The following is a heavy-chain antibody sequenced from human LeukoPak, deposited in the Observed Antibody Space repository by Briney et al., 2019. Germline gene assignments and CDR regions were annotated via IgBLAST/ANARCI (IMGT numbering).Heavy chain of an antibody. D-gene: IGHD3-9*01. CDR1: GYTFTSYD. CDR3: GRLSYLDIFTGSYRDAFDM. CDR2: MNPNSGNT. J-gene: IGHJ3*02. V-gene: IGHV1-8*01. Sequence: ASVKVSCKASGYTFTSYDINWVRQAPGQGLEWMGWMNPNSGNTGYARRFQGRVTMTRNTSISTAYMELRSLRSEDTAVYYCGRLSYLDIFTGSYRDAFDMWGQGTTVTVSS.